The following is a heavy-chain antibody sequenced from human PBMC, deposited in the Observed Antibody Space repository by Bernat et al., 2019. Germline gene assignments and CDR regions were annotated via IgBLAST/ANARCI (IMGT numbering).Heavy chain of an antibody. D-gene: IGHD3-22*01. CDR1: GFTFSSYG. CDR3: AKDEIVVCNYFDY. CDR2: ISYDGSNK. V-gene: IGHV3-30*18. Sequence: QVQLVESGGGVVQPGRSLRLSCAASGFTFSSYGMHWVRQAPGKGLEWVAVISYDGSNKYYADSVKGRFTISRDNSKNTLYLQMNSLRAEDTAVYYCAKDEIVVCNYFDYWGQGTLVTVSS. J-gene: IGHJ4*02.